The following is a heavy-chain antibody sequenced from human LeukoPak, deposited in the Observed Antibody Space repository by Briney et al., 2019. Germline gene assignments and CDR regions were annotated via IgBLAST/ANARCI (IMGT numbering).Heavy chain of an antibody. CDR2: ISSSGSTI. CDR3: AKDRLQLWFIDY. J-gene: IGHJ4*02. V-gene: IGHV3-11*04. Sequence: GGSLRLSCAASGFTFSDYYMSWIRQAPGKGLEWVSYISSSGSTIYYADSVKGRFTISRDNAKNSLYLQMNSLRAEDTAVYYCAKDRLQLWFIDYWGQGTLVTVSS. CDR1: GFTFSDYY. D-gene: IGHD5-18*01.